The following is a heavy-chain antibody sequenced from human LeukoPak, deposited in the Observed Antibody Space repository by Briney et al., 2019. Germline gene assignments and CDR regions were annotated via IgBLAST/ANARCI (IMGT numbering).Heavy chain of an antibody. J-gene: IGHJ4*02. V-gene: IGHV3-53*04. CDR1: GFTVSTEY. CDR2: INSGDST. CDR3: ARALYYFDY. Sequence: TGGSLRLSCAVSGFTVSTEYVGWVRQAPGKGLEWVSLINSGDSTSYADSVKGRFTISRHNSKNTLYLQMNSLRAEDTAVYYCARALYYFDYWGQGTLVTVSS.